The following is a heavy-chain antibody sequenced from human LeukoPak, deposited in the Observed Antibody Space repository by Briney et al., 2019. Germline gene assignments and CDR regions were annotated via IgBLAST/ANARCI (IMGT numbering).Heavy chain of an antibody. CDR1: GFTFSSYG. CDR2: ISYGESNT. V-gene: IGHV3-30*18. J-gene: IGHJ6*02. Sequence: PGRSLRLSCAASGFTFSSYGMHWVRQAPGKGLEWVAVISYGESNTYYADSVKGRFTVSRDNSRNTLFLQMNSLRVEDTAVYYCAKDRTRYCGGGSCYSGYNGLDAWGQGTTVTVSS. D-gene: IGHD2-15*01. CDR3: AKDRTRYCGGGSCYSGYNGLDA.